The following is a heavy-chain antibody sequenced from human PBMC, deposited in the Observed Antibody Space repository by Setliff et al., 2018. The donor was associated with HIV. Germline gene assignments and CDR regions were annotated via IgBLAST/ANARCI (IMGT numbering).Heavy chain of an antibody. V-gene: IGHV3-21*01. CDR3: ARDLNGGDFDY. CDR2: ISYGSTYI. D-gene: IGHD2-21*01. CDR1: GFTFSSYC. Sequence: GGSLRLSCVASGFTFSSYCMDWFRQAPGKGLEWVSSISYGSTYIYQSDSVRGRFTISRDDAKKTLYLQMDSLRAEDSAVYYCARDLNGGDFDYWGQGTLVTVSS. J-gene: IGHJ4*02.